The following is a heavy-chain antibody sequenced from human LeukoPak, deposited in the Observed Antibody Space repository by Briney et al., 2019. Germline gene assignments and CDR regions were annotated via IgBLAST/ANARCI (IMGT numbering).Heavy chain of an antibody. CDR2: IYPGDSDT. CDR1: GYSFTSYW. V-gene: IGHV5-51*01. Sequence: GESLKISCKGSGYSFTSYWIGWVRQMPGKGLGWMGVIYPGDSDTRYSPSFQGQVTISADKSISTAYLQWSSLKASDTAMYYCARRRRLSSTSCYADYWGQGTLVTVSS. J-gene: IGHJ4*02. CDR3: ARRRRLSSTSCYADY. D-gene: IGHD2-2*01.